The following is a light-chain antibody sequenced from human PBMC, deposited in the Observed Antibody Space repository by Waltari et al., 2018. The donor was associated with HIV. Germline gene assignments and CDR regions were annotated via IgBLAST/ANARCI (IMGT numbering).Light chain of an antibody. J-gene: IGLJ2*01. V-gene: IGLV2-14*03. CDR1: TPDSRLKNH. CDR3: ASNRLDYTLI. CDR2: DVN. Sequence: QSALTQPASVSGFPGQSINISCTGFTPDSRLKNHVSWYQQYAGNLPRLIIFDVNNRPSGISERFSGSRSGNSAFLTFSVLQSGDEAHYYCASNRLDYTLIFGGGTKLTVL.